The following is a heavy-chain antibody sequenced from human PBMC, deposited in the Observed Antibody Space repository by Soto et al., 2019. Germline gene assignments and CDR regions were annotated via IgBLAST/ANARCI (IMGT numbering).Heavy chain of an antibody. J-gene: IGHJ5*02. CDR1: GGSVSSTTYY. D-gene: IGHD2-2*01. Sequence: QLQLQESGPGLAKPSETLSLTCTVSGGSVSSTTYYWAWIRQPPGRGLEWIGSIHYSRGTYYNPSLKRRVAISVDTSKNHFSLSLSSVTAADSAVYYCAVCEMDLPSTSCYLASWGQGTLVTVSS. CDR3: AVCEMDLPSTSCYLAS. V-gene: IGHV4-39*01. CDR2: IHYSRGT.